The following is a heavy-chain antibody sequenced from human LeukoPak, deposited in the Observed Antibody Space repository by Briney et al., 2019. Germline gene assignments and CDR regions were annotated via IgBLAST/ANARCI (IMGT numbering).Heavy chain of an antibody. CDR3: AKDQMFGELEY. CDR1: GFTFDDYA. J-gene: IGHJ4*02. V-gene: IGHV3-9*01. Sequence: QAGGSLRLSCAASGFTFDDYAMHWVRQAPGKGLEWVSGISWNSGSIGYADSVKGRFTISRDNAKNSLYLQMNSLRAEDTAVYYCAKDQMFGELEYWGQGTLVTVSS. D-gene: IGHD3-10*02. CDR2: ISWNSGSI.